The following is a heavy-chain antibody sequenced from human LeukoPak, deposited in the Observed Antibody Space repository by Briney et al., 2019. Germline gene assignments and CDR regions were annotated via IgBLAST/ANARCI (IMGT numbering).Heavy chain of an antibody. Sequence: GGSLRLSCAASGFTFSSYAMTWVRQGPGKGLEWVSAISGSGGSTYYADSVKGRFTISRDNAKNSLYLQMNSLRAEDTAVYYCAGSGSYYDAIDYWGQGTLVTVSS. D-gene: IGHD1-26*01. CDR2: ISGSGGST. CDR1: GFTFSSYA. CDR3: AGSGSYYDAIDY. J-gene: IGHJ4*02. V-gene: IGHV3-23*01.